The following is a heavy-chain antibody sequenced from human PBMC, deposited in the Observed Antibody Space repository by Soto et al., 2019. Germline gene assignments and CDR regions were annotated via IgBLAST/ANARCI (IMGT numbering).Heavy chain of an antibody. J-gene: IGHJ4*02. Sequence: VQLVESGGGLVQPGGSLRLSCAGSAFTFSNYWMNWVRQAPGKGLEWVANIKEDGSEKYYVDSVKGRFTISRDNAKSSLDLQMNSLRAEDTAVYYWARDATSGDTFFDYWGQGTLVTVSS. V-gene: IGHV3-7*03. CDR3: ARDATSGDTFFDY. CDR2: IKEDGSEK. D-gene: IGHD1-26*01. CDR1: AFTFSNYW.